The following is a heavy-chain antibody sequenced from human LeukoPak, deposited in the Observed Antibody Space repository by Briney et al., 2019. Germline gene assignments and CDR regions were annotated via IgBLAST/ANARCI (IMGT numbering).Heavy chain of an antibody. CDR3: ARLGYCSSTSCYAGLSTWFDP. CDR1: GGSISSYY. Sequence: PSETLSLTCTVSGGSISSYYLSWIRQPPGKGLEWIGYIYYSGSTNYNPSLKSRVTISVDKSKNQFSLKLSSVTAADTAVYYCARLGYCSSTSCYAGLSTWFDPWGQGTLVTVSS. J-gene: IGHJ5*02. D-gene: IGHD2-2*01. V-gene: IGHV4-59*08. CDR2: IYYSGST.